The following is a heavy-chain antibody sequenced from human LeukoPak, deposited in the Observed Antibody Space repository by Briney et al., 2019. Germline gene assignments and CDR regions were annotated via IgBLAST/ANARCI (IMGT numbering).Heavy chain of an antibody. J-gene: IGHJ4*01. CDR2: INHSGST. Sequence: SETLSHMCAVYGGTFSGYFWSWIRQPPGKGLEWIGEINHSGSTNYNPSLKSRVTISVDTSKNQFSLKLSSVTAADTAVYYCARGRATRNSSSRPLDYWGHVTLVTVSS. CDR1: GGTFSGYF. CDR3: ARGRATRNSSSRPLDY. V-gene: IGHV4-34*01. D-gene: IGHD6-13*01.